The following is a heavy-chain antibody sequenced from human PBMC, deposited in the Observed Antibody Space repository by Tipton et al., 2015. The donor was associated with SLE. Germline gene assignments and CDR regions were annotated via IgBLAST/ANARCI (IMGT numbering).Heavy chain of an antibody. CDR3: AKALGPDYDLYGY. CDR2: IYRGGST. Sequence: SLRLSCAASRFTFSNYAVSWVRQAPGKGLEWVSVIYRGGSTYYADSVKGRFTISRDNSKNTLYLQMNSLRAEDTAVYYCAKALGPDYDLYGYWGQGTLVTVSS. J-gene: IGHJ4*02. V-gene: IGHV3-23*03. CDR1: RFTFSNYA. D-gene: IGHD4-17*01.